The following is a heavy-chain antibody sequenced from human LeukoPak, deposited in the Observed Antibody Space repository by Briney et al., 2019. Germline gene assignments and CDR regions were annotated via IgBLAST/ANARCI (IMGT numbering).Heavy chain of an antibody. CDR2: IYYSGST. CDR3: ARSVSSGYYPYYYYGMDV. CDR1: GGSISSGGYY. Sequence: SQTLSLTCTVSGGSISSGGYYWSWIRQHPGKGLEWIGYIYYSGSTYYNPSLKSRVTISVDTSKNQFSLKLSSVTAADTAVYYCARSVSSGYYPYYYYGMDVWGQGTTVTVSS. J-gene: IGHJ6*02. V-gene: IGHV4-31*03. D-gene: IGHD3-22*01.